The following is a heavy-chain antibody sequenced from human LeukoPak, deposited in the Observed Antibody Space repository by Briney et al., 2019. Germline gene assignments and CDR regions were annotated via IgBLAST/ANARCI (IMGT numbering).Heavy chain of an antibody. J-gene: IGHJ4*02. CDR2: INHSGST. CDR1: GGSFSGYY. D-gene: IGHD6-6*01. Sequence: SEALSLTCAVYGGSFSGYYWSWIRQPPGKGLEWIGEINHSGSTNYNPSLKSRVTISVDTSKNQFSLKLSSVTAADTAVYYCASSTTFRAARRKTPFDYWGQGTLVTVSS. V-gene: IGHV4-34*01. CDR3: ASSTTFRAARRKTPFDY.